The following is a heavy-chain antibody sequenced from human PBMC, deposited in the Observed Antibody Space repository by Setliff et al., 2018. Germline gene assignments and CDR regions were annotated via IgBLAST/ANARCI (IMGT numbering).Heavy chain of an antibody. J-gene: IGHJ4*02. D-gene: IGHD3-3*01. CDR1: GFTFGSHA. CDR2: TSYDGSNQ. V-gene: IGHV3-30*01. CDR3: ARERHLLSTVVIFGLFDF. Sequence: GSLRLSCAASGFTFGSHAMHWVRQAPGKGLEWVAVTSYDGSNQYYADSVKGRFTVSRDNSKNTLSLQMYSLRTEDTALYYCARERHLLSTVVIFGLFDFWGQGALVTVSS.